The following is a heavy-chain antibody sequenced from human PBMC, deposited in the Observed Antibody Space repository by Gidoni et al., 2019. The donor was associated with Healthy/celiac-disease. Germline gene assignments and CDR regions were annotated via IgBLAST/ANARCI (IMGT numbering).Heavy chain of an antibody. V-gene: IGHV3-15*01. CDR1: GFTFSNAW. CDR3: TTAGNYYDSSGYYGWRYYYYGMDV. CDR2: IKSKTDGGTT. D-gene: IGHD3-22*01. Sequence: EVQLVESGGGLVKPGGSLRLSCAASGFTFSNAWMSWVRQAPGKGLEWVGRIKSKTDGGTTDYAAPVKGRFTISRDDSKNTLYLQMNSLKTEDTAVYYCTTAGNYYDSSGYYGWRYYYYGMDVWGQGTTVTVSS. J-gene: IGHJ6*02.